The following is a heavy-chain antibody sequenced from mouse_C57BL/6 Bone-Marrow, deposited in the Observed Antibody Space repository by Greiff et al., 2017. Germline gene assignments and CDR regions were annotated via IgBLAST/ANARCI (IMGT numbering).Heavy chain of an antibody. V-gene: IGHV1-19*01. Sequence: EVQRVESGPVLVKPGASVKMSCKASGYTFTDYYMNWVKQSHGKSLEWIGVINPYNGGTSYNQKFKGKATLTVDKSSSTAYMELNSLTSEDSAVYYCAPITTVVAPFDYWGQGTTLTVSS. CDR1: GYTFTDYY. CDR3: APITTVVAPFDY. CDR2: INPYNGGT. J-gene: IGHJ2*01. D-gene: IGHD1-1*01.